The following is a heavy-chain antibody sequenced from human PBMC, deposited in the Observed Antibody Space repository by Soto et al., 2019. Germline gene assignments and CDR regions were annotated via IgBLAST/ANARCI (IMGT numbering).Heavy chain of an antibody. V-gene: IGHV3-21*01. CDR3: ARPYCSSTSCYFYGMDV. CDR2: ISSSSSYI. Sequence: GSLRLSCAASGFTFSSYSMNWVRQAPGKGLEWVSSISSSSSYIYYADSVKGRFTISRDNAKNSLYLQMNSLRAEDTAVYYCARPYCSSTSCYFYGMDVWGQGTTVTVSS. D-gene: IGHD2-2*01. J-gene: IGHJ6*02. CDR1: GFTFSSYS.